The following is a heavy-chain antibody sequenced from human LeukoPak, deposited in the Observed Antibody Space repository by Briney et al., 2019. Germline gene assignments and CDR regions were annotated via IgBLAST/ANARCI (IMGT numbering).Heavy chain of an antibody. CDR1: GYPFTRYY. J-gene: IGHJ6*03. V-gene: IGHV1-46*01. D-gene: IGHD3-10*01. CDR2: IKPSGGST. CDR3: ARDYYGSGNYSDYYYMDV. Sequence: APVKVSCKASGYPFTRYYMHWVRQAPGQGLEWMGIIKPSGGSTSYTQKFQGRVTMTRDTYTSTVYMELSSLRSEDTAVYYCARDYYGSGNYSDYYYMDVWGKGTTVTVSS.